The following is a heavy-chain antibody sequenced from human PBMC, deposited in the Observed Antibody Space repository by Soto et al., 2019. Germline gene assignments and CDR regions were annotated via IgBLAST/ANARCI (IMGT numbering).Heavy chain of an antibody. CDR3: ARVSGELSLDY. Sequence: SLTLCLTSTVAEGSISSGGYYWSWIRQHPGKGLEWIGYIYYSGSTYYNPSLKSRVTISVDTSKNQFSLKLSSVTAADTAVYYCARVSGELSLDYWGQGTLVPVSS. D-gene: IGHD3-16*02. V-gene: IGHV4-31*03. CDR2: IYYSGST. J-gene: IGHJ4*02. CDR1: EGSISSGGYY.